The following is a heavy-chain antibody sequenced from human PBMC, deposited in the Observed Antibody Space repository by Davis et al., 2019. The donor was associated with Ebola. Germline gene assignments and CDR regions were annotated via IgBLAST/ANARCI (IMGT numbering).Heavy chain of an antibody. CDR3: ARYNDFWSGPTHYYYYYGMDV. D-gene: IGHD3-3*01. CDR1: GGSISSYY. V-gene: IGHV4-59*08. Sequence: MPSETLSLTCTVSGGSISSYYWSWIRQPPGKGLEWIGYIYYSGSTNYNPSLKSRVTISVDTSKNQFSLKLSSVTAADTAVYYCARYNDFWSGPTHYYYYYGMDVWGQGTTVTVSS. J-gene: IGHJ6*02. CDR2: IYYSGST.